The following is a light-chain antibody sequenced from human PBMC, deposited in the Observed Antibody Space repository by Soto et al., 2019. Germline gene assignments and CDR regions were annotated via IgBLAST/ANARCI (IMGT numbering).Light chain of an antibody. CDR1: QSISSSY. CDR3: QHYGSSLSIT. CDR2: GAS. V-gene: IGKV3-20*01. Sequence: EIVLTQSPGTLSLSPGERATLSCRASQSISSSYLAWYQQKPGQAPRLLIYGASSRASGFPNRFSGSGSGTDCTLTISRLEPEDFAVYYCQHYGSSLSITFGQGTRLEIK. J-gene: IGKJ5*01.